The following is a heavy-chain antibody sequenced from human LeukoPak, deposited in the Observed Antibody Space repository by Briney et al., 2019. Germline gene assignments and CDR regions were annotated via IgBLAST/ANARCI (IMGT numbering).Heavy chain of an antibody. CDR2: IYYSGNT. V-gene: IGHV4-59*08. CDR1: GGSISSNY. J-gene: IGHJ4*02. D-gene: IGHD6-13*01. Sequence: TPSETLSLTCTVSGGSISSNYWSWIRQPPGKGLEWIGYIYYSGNTNYNPSLKSRVTISVDTSKNQFSLKLSSVTAADTAVYYCARLKEDVQLWGQGTLVTVSS. CDR3: ARLKEDVQL.